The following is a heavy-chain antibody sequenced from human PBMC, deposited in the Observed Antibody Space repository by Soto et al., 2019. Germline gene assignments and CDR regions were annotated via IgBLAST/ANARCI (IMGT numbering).Heavy chain of an antibody. Sequence: QVQLVQSGSEVKKPGSSVKVSCKASGGTFSSYTISWVRQAPGQGLEWMGRIIPILGIANYAQKFQGRVTIHADKSTNTAYMELSSLRSEETAVYFFASAGGGGEAFDFWGQGTLVTVSS. CDR1: GGTFSSYT. V-gene: IGHV1-69*02. CDR3: ASAGGGGEAFDF. CDR2: IIPILGIA. J-gene: IGHJ4*02. D-gene: IGHD2-21*01.